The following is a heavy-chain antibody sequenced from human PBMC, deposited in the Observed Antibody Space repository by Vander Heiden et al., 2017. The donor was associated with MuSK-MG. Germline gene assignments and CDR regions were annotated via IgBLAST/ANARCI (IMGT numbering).Heavy chain of an antibody. D-gene: IGHD1-26*01. J-gene: IGHJ3*02. Sequence: EVQLVESGGGLVQPGGSLRLSCAASGFTFSSYWMHWVRQAPGKGLVWVSRINSDGSSTSYADAVKGRFTISRDNAKNTLYLKMKSLRAEDTAVYYCAREWELQDAFDIGGQGTMVTVSS. V-gene: IGHV3-74*01. CDR2: INSDGSST. CDR3: AREWELQDAFDI. CDR1: GFTFSSYW.